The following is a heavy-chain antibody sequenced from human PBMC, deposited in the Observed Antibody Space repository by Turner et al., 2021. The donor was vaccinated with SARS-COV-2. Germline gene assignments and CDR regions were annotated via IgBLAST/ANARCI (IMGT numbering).Heavy chain of an antibody. CDR2: IRSKAYGGTT. Sequence: EVQLVGSGGGLVQPGRSLRLSCTASGFTFGDYAMNWVRQAPGKGLEWVGFIRSKAYGGTTQYAASVKGRFTISRDDSKSIAYLQMNSLKTEDTAVYYCTRVKYCSGGSCYGYYFDYWGQGTLVTVSS. V-gene: IGHV3-49*04. CDR3: TRVKYCSGGSCYGYYFDY. D-gene: IGHD2-15*01. CDR1: GFTFGDYA. J-gene: IGHJ4*02.